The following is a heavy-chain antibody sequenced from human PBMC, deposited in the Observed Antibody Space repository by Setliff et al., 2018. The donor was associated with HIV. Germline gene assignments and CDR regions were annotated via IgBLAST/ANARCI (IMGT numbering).Heavy chain of an antibody. D-gene: IGHD6-19*01. CDR2: INPIFGTP. CDR1: GGTFNIYS. J-gene: IGHJ4*02. CDR3: ARRTDSSGWPFDS. Sequence: GASVKVSCKASGGTFNIYSIHWVRQAPGQGLEWMGGINPIFGTPHYGQRFQGRVTITADESTSTAYMELNGLKFDDTAVYYCARRTDSSGWPFDSWGRGTLVTVPQ. V-gene: IGHV1-69*13.